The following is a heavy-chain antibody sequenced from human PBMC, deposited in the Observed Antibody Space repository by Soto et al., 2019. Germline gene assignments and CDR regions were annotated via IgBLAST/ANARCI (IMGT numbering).Heavy chain of an antibody. CDR3: AKDNDFWSGYPQNYYYYGMDV. CDR2: ISYDGSNK. V-gene: IGHV3-30*18. Sequence: PGGSLRLSCAASGFTLSRYGMHWVRQAPGKGLEWVAVISYDGSNKYYVDSVKGRFTISRDNSKNTLYLQMNSLRAEDTAVYYCAKDNDFWSGYPQNYYYYGMDVWGQGTTVTVSS. D-gene: IGHD3-3*01. J-gene: IGHJ6*02. CDR1: GFTLSRYG.